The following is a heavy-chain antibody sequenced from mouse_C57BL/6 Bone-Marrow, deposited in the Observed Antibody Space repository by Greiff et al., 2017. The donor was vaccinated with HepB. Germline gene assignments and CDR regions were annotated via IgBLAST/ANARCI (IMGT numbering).Heavy chain of an antibody. V-gene: IGHV14-1*01. CDR2: IDPEDGDT. CDR1: GFNIKDYY. CDR3: TTYYYGSSSYWYFDV. J-gene: IGHJ1*03. Sequence: VQLQQSRAELVRPGASVKLSCTASGFNIKDYYMHWVKQRPEQGLEWIGRIDPEDGDTEYAPKFQGKATMTADTSSNTAYLQLSSLTSEDTAVYYCTTYYYGSSSYWYFDVWGTGTTVTVSS. D-gene: IGHD1-1*01.